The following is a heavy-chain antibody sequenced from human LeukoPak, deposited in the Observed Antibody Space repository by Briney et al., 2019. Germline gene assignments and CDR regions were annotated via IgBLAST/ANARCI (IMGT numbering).Heavy chain of an antibody. D-gene: IGHD3-9*01. Sequence: PGGSLRLSCAASGFTFNTFNMNWVRQAPGKGLEWVSSITSGGDYIYYADSVKGRFTTSRDNAKNSLSLQLNSLRVEDTAVYYCARGHYDVLAASYKWTPDYWGQGTLITVSS. J-gene: IGHJ4*02. V-gene: IGHV3-21*01. CDR1: GFTFNTFN. CDR3: ARGHYDVLAASYKWTPDY. CDR2: ITSGGDYI.